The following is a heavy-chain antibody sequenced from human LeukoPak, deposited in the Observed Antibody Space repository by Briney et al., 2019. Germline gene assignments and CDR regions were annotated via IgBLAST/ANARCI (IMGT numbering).Heavy chain of an antibody. V-gene: IGHV4-59*12. CDR2: IHYSGST. Sequence: LETQSLTCTVSGGSNYWSWIRQPPGKGLEWIGYIHYSGSTSYNPSLKSRVTISIDTSKNQFSLKLNSVTAADTAVYYCARDSQKVGAVGYWGQGTLVTVSS. CDR3: ARDSQKVGAVGY. J-gene: IGHJ4*02. D-gene: IGHD1-26*01. CDR1: GGSNY.